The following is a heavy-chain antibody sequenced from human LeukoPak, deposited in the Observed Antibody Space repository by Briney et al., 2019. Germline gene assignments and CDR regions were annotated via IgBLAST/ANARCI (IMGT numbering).Heavy chain of an antibody. D-gene: IGHD2-15*01. J-gene: IGHJ3*02. Sequence: PSETLSLTCAVSGYSISSGYYWGWIRQPPGKGLEWIGSSYYSGSTYYNPSLKSRVTISVDTSKNQFSLKLSSVTAADTAVYYCARQGYCSGGSCYNSLGAFDTWGQGTMVTVSS. CDR2: SYYSGST. CDR3: ARQGYCSGGSCYNSLGAFDT. V-gene: IGHV4-38-2*01. CDR1: GYSISSGYY.